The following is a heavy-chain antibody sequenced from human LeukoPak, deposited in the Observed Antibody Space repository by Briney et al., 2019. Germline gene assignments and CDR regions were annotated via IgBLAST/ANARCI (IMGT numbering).Heavy chain of an antibody. J-gene: IGHJ4*02. CDR2: IYTSGST. Sequence: PSETLSLTCTVSGGSISSYYWSWIRQPAGKGLEWIGRIYTSGSTNYNPSLKSRVTMSVDTSKNQFSLKLSSVTAADTAVYYCAREAPDYGDYDRIFDYWGQGTLVTVSS. V-gene: IGHV4-4*07. CDR3: AREAPDYGDYDRIFDY. D-gene: IGHD4-17*01. CDR1: GGSISSYY.